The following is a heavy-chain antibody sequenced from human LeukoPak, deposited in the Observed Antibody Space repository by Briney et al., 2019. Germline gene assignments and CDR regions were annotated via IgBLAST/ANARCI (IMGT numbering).Heavy chain of an antibody. Sequence: GGSLRLSCAASGFTFSNYVIHWVRQAPGKGLEWVAVISYDGSNKYYSDSVKGRFTISRDNAKNSLYLQMNSLRAEDTAVYYCARAKPKNMVRGLIMRRESRYYFDYWGQGTLVTVSS. D-gene: IGHD3-10*01. J-gene: IGHJ4*02. CDR1: GFTFSNYV. CDR2: ISYDGSNK. CDR3: ARAKPKNMVRGLIMRRESRYYFDY. V-gene: IGHV3-30-3*01.